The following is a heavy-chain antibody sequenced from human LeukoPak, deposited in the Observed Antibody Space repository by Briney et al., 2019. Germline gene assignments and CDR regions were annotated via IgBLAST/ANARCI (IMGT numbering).Heavy chain of an antibody. D-gene: IGHD3-3*01. CDR2: IYSGGST. J-gene: IGHJ4*02. Sequence: GGSLRLSCAASGFTVSSNYMSWVRQAPGEGLEWVSLIYSGGSTYYGDSVKGRFTISRDNSKNTLYLQMNSLRAEDTAVYYCTTVANYDFWSGYHLDYWGQGTLVTVSS. V-gene: IGHV3-53*01. CDR3: TTVANYDFWSGYHLDY. CDR1: GFTVSSNY.